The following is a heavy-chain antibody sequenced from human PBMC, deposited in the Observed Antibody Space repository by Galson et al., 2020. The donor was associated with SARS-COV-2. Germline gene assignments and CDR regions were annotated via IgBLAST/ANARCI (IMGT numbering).Heavy chain of an antibody. CDR3: VRGDPLDPVQY. V-gene: IGHV3-74*01. J-gene: IGHJ4*02. CDR2: INTNGGTS. CDR1: GFTFSSYW. D-gene: IGHD3-3*01. Sequence: GESLKISCVASGFTFSSYWMNWVRQGPGKGLVWVSSINTNGGTSRYADSVKGRLTISRDNAKNTLVLQMNSLRVEDTAVYYCVRGDPLDPVQYWGQGSQVTVSS.